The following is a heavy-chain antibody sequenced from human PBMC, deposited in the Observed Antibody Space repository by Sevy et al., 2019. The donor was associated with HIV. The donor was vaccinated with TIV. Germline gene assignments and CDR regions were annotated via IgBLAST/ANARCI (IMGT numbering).Heavy chain of an antibody. CDR1: GFTFSSYA. CDR2: VSCSGGST. V-gene: IGHV3-23*01. Sequence: GGSLRLSCAASGFTFSSYAMNWVRQAPGKGLEWVSAVSCSGGSTYYADSVKGRFTISRDNSKSTLYLQMNSLRAEDTALYYSAKDKGENSGYYPLGAFDICGQGTVVTVSS. CDR3: AKDKGENSGYYPLGAFDI. J-gene: IGHJ3*02. D-gene: IGHD3-22*01.